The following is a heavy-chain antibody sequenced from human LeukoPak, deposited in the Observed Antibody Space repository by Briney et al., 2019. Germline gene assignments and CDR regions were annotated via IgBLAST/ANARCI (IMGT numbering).Heavy chain of an antibody. Sequence: GGSLRLSCAASGFTFSSYGMHWVRQAPGKGLEWVAVISYDGSNKYYADSVKGRFTISRDNSKNTLYLQMNSLRAEDTAVYYCVKVGIDAFDIWGQGTMVTVSS. V-gene: IGHV3-30*18. CDR1: GFTFSSYG. CDR2: ISYDGSNK. CDR3: VKVGIDAFDI. D-gene: IGHD1-14*01. J-gene: IGHJ3*02.